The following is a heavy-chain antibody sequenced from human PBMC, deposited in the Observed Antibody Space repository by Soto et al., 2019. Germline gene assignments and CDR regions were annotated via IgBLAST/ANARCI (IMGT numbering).Heavy chain of an antibody. V-gene: IGHV3-48*01. CDR3: ARVPPSLGYCSSTSCPSYYYYYYMDV. D-gene: IGHD2-2*01. CDR2: ISSSSSTI. Sequence: GGSLRLSCAASGFTFSSYSMNWVRQAPGKGLEWVSYISSSSSTIYYADSVKGRFTISRDNAKNSRYLQMNSLRAEDTAVYYCARVPPSLGYCSSTSCPSYYYYYYMDVWGKGTTVTVSS. CDR1: GFTFSSYS. J-gene: IGHJ6*03.